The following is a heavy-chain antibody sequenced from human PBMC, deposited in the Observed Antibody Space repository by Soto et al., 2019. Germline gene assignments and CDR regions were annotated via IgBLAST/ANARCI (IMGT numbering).Heavy chain of an antibody. CDR3: VHSSLPAARQYKWFDP. V-gene: IGHV3-7*01. CDR2: IKQDGSEK. D-gene: IGHD2-2*01. CDR1: ELTFSSYW. J-gene: IGHJ5*02. Sequence: HPGGSLILSCAASELTFSSYWMSGVRHAPGKGLEGVASIKQDGSEKYYVDYVQGRFTISRDNAKNSLFLQMYSLRDEDTAVYYCVHSSLPAARQYKWFDPWGQGTLVTVS.